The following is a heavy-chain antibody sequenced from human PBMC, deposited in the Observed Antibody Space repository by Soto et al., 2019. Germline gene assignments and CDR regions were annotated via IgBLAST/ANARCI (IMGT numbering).Heavy chain of an antibody. D-gene: IGHD5-12*01. J-gene: IGHJ1*01. V-gene: IGHV4-59*01. CDR2: IYYSGST. CDR3: ARESSGYDRAEYFQH. Sequence: SETLSLTCTVSGGSISSYYWIWIRQPPGKGLEWIGYIYYSGSTNYNPSLKSRVTISVDTSKNQFSLKLSSVTAADTAVYYCARESSGYDRAEYFQHWGQGTLVTVSS. CDR1: GGSISSYY.